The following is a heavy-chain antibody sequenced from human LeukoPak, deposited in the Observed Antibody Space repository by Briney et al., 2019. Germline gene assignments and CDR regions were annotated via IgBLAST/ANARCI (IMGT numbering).Heavy chain of an antibody. Sequence: SETLSLTCTVSGGSISSGGYYWSWIRQHPGKGLEWIGYIYYSGSTYYNPSLKSQVTISVDTSKNQFSLKLSSVTAADTAVYYCARGSSEINAAMERFDYWGQGTLVTVSS. J-gene: IGHJ4*02. CDR2: IYYSGST. V-gene: IGHV4-31*01. CDR1: GGSISSGGYY. D-gene: IGHD5-18*01. CDR3: ARGSSEINAAMERFDY.